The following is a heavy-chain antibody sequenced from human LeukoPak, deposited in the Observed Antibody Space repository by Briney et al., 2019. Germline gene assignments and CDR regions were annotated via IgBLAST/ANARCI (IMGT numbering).Heavy chain of an antibody. V-gene: IGHV3-48*03. D-gene: IGHD1-14*01. Sequence: PGGSLRLSCAASGFTFSSYEMNWGRQAPGKGLEWVSYISNSGTIMYYADSVKGGFTISRDNAKNSLYLQMNRLRADDTAVYYCAGPRYSPDAFDIWGQGTTVTVSS. CDR3: AGPRYSPDAFDI. J-gene: IGHJ3*02. CDR1: GFTFSSYE. CDR2: ISNSGTIM.